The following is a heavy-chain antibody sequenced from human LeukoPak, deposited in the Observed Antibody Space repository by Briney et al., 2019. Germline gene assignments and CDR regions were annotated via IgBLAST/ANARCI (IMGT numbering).Heavy chain of an antibody. D-gene: IGHD5-24*01. CDR1: GFSLSSYW. CDR3: ARGSRWLQLTLFDY. J-gene: IGHJ4*02. V-gene: IGHV3-7*01. CDR2: IKQDGSEK. Sequence: GGSLRLSCAASGFSLSSYWMSWVRQAPGKGLEWVANIKQDGSEKYYVDSVKGRFTISRDNAKNSLYLQMNSLRAEDTAVFYCARGSRWLQLTLFDYWGQGTLVTVSS.